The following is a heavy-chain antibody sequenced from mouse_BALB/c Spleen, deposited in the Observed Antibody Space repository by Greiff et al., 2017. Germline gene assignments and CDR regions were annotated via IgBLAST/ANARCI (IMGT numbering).Heavy chain of an antibody. Sequence: EVKLVESGGGLVKPGGSLKLSCAASGFAFSSYDMSWVRQTPEKRLEWVAYISSGGGSTYYPDTVKGRFTISRDNAKNTLYLQMSSLKSEDTAMYYCARQGQLGLLHWGQGTTLTVSS. J-gene: IGHJ2*01. CDR1: GFAFSSYD. D-gene: IGHD3-1*01. V-gene: IGHV5-12-1*01. CDR3: ARQGQLGLLH. CDR2: ISSGGGST.